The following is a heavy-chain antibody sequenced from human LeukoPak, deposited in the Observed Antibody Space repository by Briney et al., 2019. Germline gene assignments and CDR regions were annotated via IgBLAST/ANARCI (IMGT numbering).Heavy chain of an antibody. D-gene: IGHD3-10*01. CDR1: GFTFDDYA. J-gene: IGHJ4*02. V-gene: IGHV3-43*02. CDR3: AKDIATGSGSYRAPPHDS. Sequence: GGSLRLSCAASGFTFDDYAMHWVRQVPGKGLEWVSLISGDGGSTYSAASVKGRFTISRDNSKNSLYLQMNSLRTEDTALYYCAKDIATGSGSYRAPPHDSWGQGTLVTVSS. CDR2: ISGDGGST.